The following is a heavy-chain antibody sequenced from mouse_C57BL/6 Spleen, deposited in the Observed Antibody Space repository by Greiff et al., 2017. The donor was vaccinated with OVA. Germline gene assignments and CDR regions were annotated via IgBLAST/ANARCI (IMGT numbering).Heavy chain of an antibody. J-gene: IGHJ2*01. D-gene: IGHD1-1*01. CDR2: ICTGGGT. CDR3: ARGDLGGSSDY. Sequence: QVQLKQSGPGLVAPSQSLSITCTVSGFSLTSYAISWVRQPPGKGLEWLGVICTGGGTNYNSALKSRLSTSKDNSKSQVFLKMNSLQADDPARYYCARGDLGGSSDYWGQGTTLTVSS. CDR1: GFSLTSYA. V-gene: IGHV2-9-1*01.